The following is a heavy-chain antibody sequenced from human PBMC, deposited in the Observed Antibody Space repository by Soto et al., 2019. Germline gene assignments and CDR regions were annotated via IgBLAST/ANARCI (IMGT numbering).Heavy chain of an antibody. CDR2: IYYSGST. V-gene: IGHV4-39*01. Sequence: QLQLQESGPGLVKPSETLSLTCTVSGGSISSSSYYWGWIRQPPGKGLEWIGSIYYSGSTYYNPSPKGRVTISVDTSKNQFSLKLSSVTAADTAVYYCARQLMVVAAIRSLNLYFDLWGRGTLVTFSS. J-gene: IGHJ2*01. D-gene: IGHD2-15*01. CDR1: GGSISSSSYY. CDR3: ARQLMVVAAIRSLNLYFDL.